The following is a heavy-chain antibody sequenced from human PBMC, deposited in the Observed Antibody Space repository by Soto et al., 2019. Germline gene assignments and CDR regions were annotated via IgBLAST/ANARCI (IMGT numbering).Heavy chain of an antibody. CDR2: IYHSGST. CDR1: GGSISSSNW. J-gene: IGHJ6*02. Sequence: QVQLQESGPGLVKPSGTLSLTCAVSGGSISSSNWWSWVRQPPGKGLEWIGEIYHSGSTNYNPSLKSRVTISVDKSKNQFSLKLSSVTAADTAVYYCARDWSGWELHDYYYGMDVWGQGTTVTVSS. V-gene: IGHV4-4*02. D-gene: IGHD1-26*01. CDR3: ARDWSGWELHDYYYGMDV.